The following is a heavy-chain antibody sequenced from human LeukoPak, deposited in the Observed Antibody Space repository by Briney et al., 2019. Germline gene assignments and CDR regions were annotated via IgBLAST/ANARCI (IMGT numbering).Heavy chain of an antibody. V-gene: IGHV3-30-3*01. CDR3: ALIVVVPTAILTTDY. Sequence: PGGSLRLSCAASGFTFSSYAMHWVRQAPGKGLEWVAVISYDGSNKYYADSVKGRFTISRDNSKNTLYLQMNSLRAEDTAVYYCALIVVVPTAILTTDYWGQGTLVTVSS. CDR1: GFTFSSYA. CDR2: ISYDGSNK. J-gene: IGHJ4*02. D-gene: IGHD2-2*01.